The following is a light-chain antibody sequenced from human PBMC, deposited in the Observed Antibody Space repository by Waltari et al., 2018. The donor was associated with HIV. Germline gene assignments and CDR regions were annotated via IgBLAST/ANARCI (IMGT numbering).Light chain of an antibody. CDR2: KAS. V-gene: IGKV1-5*03. CDR3: LQYEGDTRT. CDR1: QSVRTS. Sequence: DIQLTQSPSTLSASVGDRVPITCRATQSVRTSLAWYQQKHGRSPKLLIYKASTLETEVPSRFSGSGSGTEFNLTISGLLSVDFATYYCLQYEGDTRTFGRGTTV. J-gene: IGKJ1*01.